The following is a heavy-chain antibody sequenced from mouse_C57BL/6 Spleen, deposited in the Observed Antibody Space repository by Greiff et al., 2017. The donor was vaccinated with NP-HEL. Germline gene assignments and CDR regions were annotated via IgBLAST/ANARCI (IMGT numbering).Heavy chain of an antibody. D-gene: IGHD2-5*01. CDR1: GYTFTSYW. CDR3: TSYSNYVGSYAMDY. Sequence: EVQLQQSGTVLARPGASVKMSCKTSGYTFTSYWMHWVKQRPGQGLEWIGAIYPGNSDTSYNQKFKGKAKLTAVTSASAAYMELSSLTNEDSAVYYCTSYSNYVGSYAMDYWGQGTSVTVSS. V-gene: IGHV1-5*01. CDR2: IYPGNSDT. J-gene: IGHJ4*01.